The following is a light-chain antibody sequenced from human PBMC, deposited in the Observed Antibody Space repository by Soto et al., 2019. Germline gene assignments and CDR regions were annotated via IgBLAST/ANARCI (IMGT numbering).Light chain of an antibody. V-gene: IGKV3-15*01. CDR2: GAS. CDR3: QQRCNWLT. CDR1: QTISSS. Sequence: ETLMTQSPATLSVSPGARATLYCRASQTISSSLAWYQQKPGQAPRLLIFGASPRATGVPARFSGSGSGTLFTLTISSLQSEDFAVYYCQQRCNWLTFGQGTRLEIK. J-gene: IGKJ5*01.